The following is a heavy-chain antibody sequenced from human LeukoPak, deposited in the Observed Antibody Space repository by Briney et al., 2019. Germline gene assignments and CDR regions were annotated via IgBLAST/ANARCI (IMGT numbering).Heavy chain of an antibody. Sequence: MPSETLSLTCTVSGGSISSSSYYWGWIRQPPGKGLEWIGSIYYSGSTYYNPSLKSRVAISVDTSKNQFSLKLSSVTAAGTAVYYCARQAVYSSRGSCWFDPWGQGTLVTVSS. CDR1: GGSISSSSYY. V-gene: IGHV4-39*01. J-gene: IGHJ5*02. D-gene: IGHD6-13*01. CDR3: ARQAVYSSRGSCWFDP. CDR2: IYYSGST.